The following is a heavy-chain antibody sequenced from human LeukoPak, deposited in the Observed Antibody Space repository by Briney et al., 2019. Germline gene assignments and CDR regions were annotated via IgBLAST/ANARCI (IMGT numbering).Heavy chain of an antibody. J-gene: IGHJ4*02. CDR2: IYSGGST. CDR1: GFTVSSNY. V-gene: IGHV3-66*01. Sequence: GGSLRLSCAAFGFTVSSNYMSWVRQAPGKGLEWVSVIYSGGSTYYADSVKGRFIISRDISKNTLYLQMNNLRADDTAVYYCARARDFDYWGQGTLVTVSS. CDR3: ARARDFDY.